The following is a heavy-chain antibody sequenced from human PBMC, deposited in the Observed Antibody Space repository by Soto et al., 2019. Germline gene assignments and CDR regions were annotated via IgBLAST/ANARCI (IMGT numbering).Heavy chain of an antibody. CDR1: GYTFTSYY. CDR2: IIPIFGTA. J-gene: IGHJ3*02. D-gene: IGHD1-26*01. CDR3: ARGNIVGAPNGAFDI. V-gene: IGHV1-18*04. Sequence: GASVKVSCKASGYTFTSYYMHWVRQAPGQGLEWMGGIIPIFGTANYAQKLQGRVTMTTDTSTSTAYMELRSLRSDDTAVYYCARGNIVGAPNGAFDIWGQGTMVTVSS.